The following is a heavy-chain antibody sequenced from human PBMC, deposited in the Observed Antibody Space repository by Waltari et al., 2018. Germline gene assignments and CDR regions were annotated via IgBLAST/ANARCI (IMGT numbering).Heavy chain of an antibody. Sequence: QVQVVESGGGVVQPGGSLRLSCGVSGLTFSNYGMHWVRQAPGKGMGWVAIIWDDGIGKHYADSVKGRFSISRDNSKNSLYLQMNSLRAEDTAVYYCATTSGTNWHLNYWGQGTLVTVSS. CDR3: ATTSGTNWHLNY. V-gene: IGHV3-33*03. CDR1: GLTFSNYG. J-gene: IGHJ4*02. CDR2: IWDDGIGK. D-gene: IGHD1-1*01.